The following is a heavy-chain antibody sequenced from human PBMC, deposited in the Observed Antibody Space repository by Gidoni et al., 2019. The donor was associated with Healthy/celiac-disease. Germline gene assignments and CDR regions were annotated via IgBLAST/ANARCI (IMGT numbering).Heavy chain of an antibody. CDR2: ISGSGGST. Sequence: EVQLLESGGGLVQPGGSLRLSCAASGFPFSSYAMSWVRQAPGKGLEWVSAISGSGGSTYYADSVKGRFTISRDNSKNTLYLQMNSLRAEDTAVYYCAKVFRRFGELGPFDYWGQGTLVTVSS. CDR3: AKVFRRFGELGPFDY. CDR1: GFPFSSYA. J-gene: IGHJ4*02. D-gene: IGHD3-10*01. V-gene: IGHV3-23*01.